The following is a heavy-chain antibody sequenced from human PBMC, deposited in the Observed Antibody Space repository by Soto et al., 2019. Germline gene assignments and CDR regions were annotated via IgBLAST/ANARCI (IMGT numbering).Heavy chain of an antibody. D-gene: IGHD2-21*02. J-gene: IGHJ3*02. Sequence: QITLKESGPTLVKPTQTLTLTCTFSGFSLSTSGVGVGWIRQPPGKALEWLALIYWDDDKRYSPSLKSRLTTPKNTSKNQVVLTVPNMDPVDTATYYCAHTKIAYCGGDCYRGVAFDIWGQGTMVTVSS. CDR3: AHTKIAYCGGDCYRGVAFDI. CDR1: GFSLSTSGVG. V-gene: IGHV2-5*02. CDR2: IYWDDDK.